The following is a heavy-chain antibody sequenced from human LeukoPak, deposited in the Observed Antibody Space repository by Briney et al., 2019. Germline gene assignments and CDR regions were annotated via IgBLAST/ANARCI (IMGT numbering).Heavy chain of an antibody. CDR3: AGREGYCSSTSCPITENWFDP. CDR2: IYAGDSDT. D-gene: IGHD2-2*01. Sequence: PGASLNICCDSAGYICSSYWIGLRRPLAEERVELMGIIYAGDSDTRYSPSFQGHVTISADKSISTAYLQWSNLKASDTAMYYCAGREGYCSSTSCPITENWFDPWGQGTLVTVSS. CDR1: GYICSSYW. J-gene: IGHJ5*02. V-gene: IGHV5-51*01.